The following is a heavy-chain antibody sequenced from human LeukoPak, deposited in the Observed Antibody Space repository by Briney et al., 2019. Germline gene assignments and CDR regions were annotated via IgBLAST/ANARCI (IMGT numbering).Heavy chain of an antibody. CDR1: GFIFTSYG. CDR3: ARSYDSSGYYFDY. V-gene: IGHV1-18*01. D-gene: IGHD3-22*01. J-gene: IGHJ4*02. Sequence: ASVKISCKTSGFIFTSYGMTWVRQAPGQGLEWMGWVSPYNGKTNYAQDLQGRVTMTTDTSTNTAYMELRSLRSGDTAVYYCARSYDSSGYYFDYWGQGTPVTVSS. CDR2: VSPYNGKT.